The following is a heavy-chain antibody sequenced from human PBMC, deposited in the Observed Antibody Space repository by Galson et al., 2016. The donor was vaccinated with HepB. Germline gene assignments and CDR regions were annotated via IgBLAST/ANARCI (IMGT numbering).Heavy chain of an antibody. CDR3: AKGPRYSYSSSWFFDF. CDR1: GFSFDKFA. V-gene: IGHV3-23*01. Sequence: SLRLSCAASGFSFDKFAMNWVRQAPGKGLEWVSAVSARGCSTDNADSVKGRFTISRDNSKSTVTLQMRSLTADDTAVYYCAKGPRYSYSSSWFFDFWGQGTLVTVSS. J-gene: IGHJ4*02. CDR2: VSARGCST. D-gene: IGHD6-13*01.